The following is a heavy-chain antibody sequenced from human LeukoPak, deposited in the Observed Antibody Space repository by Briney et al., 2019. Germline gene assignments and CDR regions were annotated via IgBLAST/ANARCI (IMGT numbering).Heavy chain of an antibody. Sequence: GGSLRLSCAASGFTFSTYAMNWVRQAPGKGLEWVSAISGSGGSTYYADSVKGRFTISRDNSKNTLYLQMNSLRAEDTAVYYCAKGATGGLRYFDWSYFDYWGQGTLVTVSS. CDR1: GFTFSTYA. CDR3: AKGATGGLRYFDWSYFDY. J-gene: IGHJ4*02. CDR2: ISGSGGST. V-gene: IGHV3-23*01. D-gene: IGHD3-9*01.